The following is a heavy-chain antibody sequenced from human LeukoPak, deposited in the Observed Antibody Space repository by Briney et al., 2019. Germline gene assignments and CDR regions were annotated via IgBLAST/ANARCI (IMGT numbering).Heavy chain of an antibody. D-gene: IGHD6-13*01. CDR1: GFIFSSYS. CDR2: ITGSGGNT. J-gene: IGHJ6*02. Sequence: GGSLRLSCAASGFIFSSYSMSWVRQAPGKGLEWVSVITGSGGNTYYADSVKGRFTISKDNSKNTVYLQMSSLRVDDTAVYYCAKAASSSWPSFYYGMDVWGQGTTVTVSS. CDR3: AKAASSSWPSFYYGMDV. V-gene: IGHV3-23*01.